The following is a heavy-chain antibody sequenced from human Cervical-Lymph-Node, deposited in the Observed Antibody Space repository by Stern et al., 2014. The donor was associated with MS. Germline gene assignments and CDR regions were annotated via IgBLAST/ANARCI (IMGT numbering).Heavy chain of an antibody. V-gene: IGHV3-53*01. CDR1: GVTVSRDY. CDR3: ARDTSSPERSDW. CDR2: ITNVGST. D-gene: IGHD1-1*01. Sequence: EEQLVQSGGGVIQPGGSLRLSCTASGVTVSRDYMTWVRQAPGKGLEWVSFITNVGSTFYTDSVKARFTISRDDSKNTVYLHMTSLRAEDTAMYYCARDTSSPERSDWWDQGTLVTVSS. J-gene: IGHJ4*02.